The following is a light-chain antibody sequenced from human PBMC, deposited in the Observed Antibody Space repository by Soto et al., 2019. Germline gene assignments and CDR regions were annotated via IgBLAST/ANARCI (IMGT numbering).Light chain of an antibody. V-gene: IGKV1-9*01. CDR1: QDVSRY. CDR2: AAS. CDR3: QQLNSYVFA. Sequence: DIPLTQSPSFLSASVGDRVTITCRASQDVSRYLAWYQQKPGKDPNLLIYAASTLRSGVPSRFSGSGSETEFTLTISSLQHEDFATYYCQQLNSYVFAFGPGTKVISN. J-gene: IGKJ3*01.